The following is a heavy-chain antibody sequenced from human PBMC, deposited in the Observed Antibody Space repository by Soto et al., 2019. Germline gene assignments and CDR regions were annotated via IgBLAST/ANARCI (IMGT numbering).Heavy chain of an antibody. D-gene: IGHD2-2*01. J-gene: IGHJ5*02. V-gene: IGHV1-2*02. CDR3: ARDDAAAPSSWFDP. Sequence: GASVKVSCKASGYTFTGYYMHGVRQAPGQGLEWMGGINPHSGATNYEHKSQGRDTITTDTSISTAYMELSRLRQDDTAVYYCARDDAAAPSSWFDPWGQGTLVTVSS. CDR1: GYTFTGYY. CDR2: INPHSGAT.